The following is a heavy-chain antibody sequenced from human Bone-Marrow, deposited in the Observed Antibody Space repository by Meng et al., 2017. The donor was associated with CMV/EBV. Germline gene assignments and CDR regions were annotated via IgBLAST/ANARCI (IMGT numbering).Heavy chain of an antibody. V-gene: IGHV3-7*01. Sequence: GGSLRLSCAASGFTFSSHWMTWVRQAPGKGLEWVANINQDGSQKNYVDSVKGRFTISRDNAKNSLYLQMNSLRAEDTAVYYCAREGYCSSTSCYGHGMDVWGQGTTVTVSS. CDR3: AREGYCSSTSCYGHGMDV. J-gene: IGHJ6*02. CDR2: INQDGSQK. D-gene: IGHD2-2*01. CDR1: GFTFSSHW.